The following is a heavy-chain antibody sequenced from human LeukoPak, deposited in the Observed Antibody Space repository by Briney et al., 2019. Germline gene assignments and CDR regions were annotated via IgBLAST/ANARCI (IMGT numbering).Heavy chain of an antibody. CDR1: GFTFSRYG. V-gene: IGHV3-30*18. Sequence: PGRSLRLSCAASGFTFSRYGMHWGRQAPGRGLEWVAVILYDGSNKYYPDSVKGRFTISRDNSKNTLYLQMNSLRAEDTAVYYCAKDHEPYCGGDCFNGDYWGQGTLVTVSS. D-gene: IGHD2-21*02. CDR3: AKDHEPYCGGDCFNGDY. J-gene: IGHJ4*02. CDR2: ILYDGSNK.